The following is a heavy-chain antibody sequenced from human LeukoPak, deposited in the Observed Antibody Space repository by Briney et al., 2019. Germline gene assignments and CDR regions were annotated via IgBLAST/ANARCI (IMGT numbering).Heavy chain of an antibody. CDR1: GFTFSSNG. J-gene: IGHJ4*02. CDR2: ISYDGSNK. CDR3: ARGGYQLLWY. D-gene: IGHD2-2*01. V-gene: IGHV3-30*03. Sequence: GSLRLSCAASGFTFSSNGMHWVRQAPGKGLEWVAVISYDGSNKYYADSVKGRFTISRDNSKNTLYLQMNSLRAEDTAVYYCARGGYQLLWYWGQGTLVTVSS.